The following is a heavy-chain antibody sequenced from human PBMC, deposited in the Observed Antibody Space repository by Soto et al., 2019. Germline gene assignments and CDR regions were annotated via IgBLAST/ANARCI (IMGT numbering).Heavy chain of an antibody. D-gene: IGHD6-13*01. V-gene: IGHV3-23*01. CDR3: AKDRIMGSTICWGMDV. J-gene: IGHJ6*02. Sequence: EVQLLESGGGLVQPGGSLRLSCAASGFTFSSYAMSWVRQAPGKGLGWVSAIIGSGGRTYYADSVKGRFTISRDNSKNTLYLQMNSLRVEDTAVYYCAKDRIMGSTICWGMDVWGQGTTVTVSS. CDR2: IIGSGGRT. CDR1: GFTFSSYA.